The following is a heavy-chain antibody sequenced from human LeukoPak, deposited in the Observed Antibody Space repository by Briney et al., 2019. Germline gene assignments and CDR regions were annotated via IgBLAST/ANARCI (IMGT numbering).Heavy chain of an antibody. CDR2: ISGSGGST. V-gene: IGHV3-23*01. CDR3: AKTGSYYVAFDY. J-gene: IGHJ4*02. D-gene: IGHD1-26*01. CDR1: GFTFSSYS. Sequence: PGGSLRLSCAASGFTFSSYSMNWVRQAPGKGLEWVSAISGSGGSTYYADSVKGRFTISRDNSKNTLYLQMNSLRAEDTAVYYCAKTGSYYVAFDYWGQGTLVTVSS.